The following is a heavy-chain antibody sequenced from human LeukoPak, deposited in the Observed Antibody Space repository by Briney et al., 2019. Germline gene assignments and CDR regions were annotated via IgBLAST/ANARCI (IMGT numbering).Heavy chain of an antibody. V-gene: IGHV1-46*01. CDR1: GYTFTSNY. CDR3: ARGASRSFDY. Sequence: ASVKVSCKAFGYTFTSNYMHWVRQAPGQGPEWMGVISPSGGSTTYAQKFQGRVTLTRDMSTSTDYLELSSLRSGDTAVYYCARGASRSFDYWGQGALVTVSS. CDR2: ISPSGGST. J-gene: IGHJ4*02.